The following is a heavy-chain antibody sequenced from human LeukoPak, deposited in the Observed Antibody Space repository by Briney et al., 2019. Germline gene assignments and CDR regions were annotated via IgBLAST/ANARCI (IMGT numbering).Heavy chain of an antibody. V-gene: IGHV5-51*01. CDR1: GYTFTGYY. CDR3: ARRHYYDSSGYITVPWYFDY. J-gene: IGHJ4*02. Sequence: ASVKVSCKASGYTFTGYYMHWVRQAPGQGLEWMGIIYPGDSDTGYSPSFQGQVTISADKSISTAYLQWSSLKASDTAMYYCARRHYYDSSGYITVPWYFDYWGQGTLVTVSS. D-gene: IGHD3-22*01. CDR2: IYPGDSDT.